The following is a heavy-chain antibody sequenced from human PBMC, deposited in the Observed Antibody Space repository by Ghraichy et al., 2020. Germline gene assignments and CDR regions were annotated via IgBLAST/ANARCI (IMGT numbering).Heavy chain of an antibody. Sequence: GESLNISCTASGFTFSNYWMHWVRPAPGKGLVWVSRINSDGSITNYADSLKGRFTIFRDNAKDTLYLQINSLRAEDTAVYYCAKHYYENAFDIWGQGTMLTVSS. CDR1: GFTFSNYW. D-gene: IGHD3-22*01. V-gene: IGHV3-74*01. CDR2: INSDGSIT. CDR3: AKHYYENAFDI. J-gene: IGHJ3*02.